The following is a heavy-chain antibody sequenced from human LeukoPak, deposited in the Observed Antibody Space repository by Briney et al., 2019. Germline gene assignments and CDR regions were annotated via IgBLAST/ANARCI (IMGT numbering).Heavy chain of an antibody. D-gene: IGHD3-3*01. CDR3: ARIFENYDFWSGYFSDGYDDY. CDR1: GYTFTGYY. CDR2: INPNSGGT. J-gene: IGHJ4*02. V-gene: IGHV1-2*02. Sequence: VASVKVSCKASGYTFTGYYMHWVRQAPGQGLEWMGWINPNSGGTNYAQKFQGRVTMTRDTSISTAYMELSRLRSDDTAVYYCARIFENYDFWSGYFSDGYDDYWGQGTLVTVSS.